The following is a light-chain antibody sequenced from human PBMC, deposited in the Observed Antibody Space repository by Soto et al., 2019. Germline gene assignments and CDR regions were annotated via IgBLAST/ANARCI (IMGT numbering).Light chain of an antibody. CDR1: QGISNY. Sequence: DIQMTQSPSSLSASVGDRVTITCRASQGISNYLAWNQQKPGKVPKLLIYAASTLQSGVPSRFSGSGSGTDFTLTISSLQPEDVATYYCQKYNSALLFTFGPGTKVDIK. V-gene: IGKV1-27*01. J-gene: IGKJ3*01. CDR2: AAS. CDR3: QKYNSALLFT.